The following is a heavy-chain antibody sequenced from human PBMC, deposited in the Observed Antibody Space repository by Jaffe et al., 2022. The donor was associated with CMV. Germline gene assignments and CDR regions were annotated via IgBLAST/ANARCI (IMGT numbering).Heavy chain of an antibody. D-gene: IGHD3-3*01. V-gene: IGHV1-8*01. CDR1: GYTFTSYD. CDR2: MNPNSGNT. Sequence: QVQLVQSGAEVKKPGASVKVSCKASGYTFTSYDINWVRQATGQGLEWMGWMNPNSGNTGYAQKFQGRVTMTRNTSISTAYMELSSLRSEDTAVYYCARGRGYYDFWSGYYTGGYYYYGMDVWGQGTTVTVSS. J-gene: IGHJ6*02. CDR3: ARGRGYYDFWSGYYTGGYYYYGMDV.